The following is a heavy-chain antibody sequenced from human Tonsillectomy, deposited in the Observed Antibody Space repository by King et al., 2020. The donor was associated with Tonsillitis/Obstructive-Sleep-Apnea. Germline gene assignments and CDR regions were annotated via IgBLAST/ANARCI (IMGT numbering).Heavy chain of an antibody. CDR1: GYTFTSYG. J-gene: IGHJ5*02. CDR3: ARDPGIASYDFWRGRNWLEP. Sequence: QLVQSGAEVKKPGASVKVSCKASGYTFTSYGIMWVRQAPGQGLEWMGWISVYNGNTNYAQKLQGRVTMTTDTSPSTDYMELRSLRSDDTAVHYCARDPGIASYDFWRGRNWLEPWGQGTLVTVSS. D-gene: IGHD3-3*01. CDR2: ISVYNGNT. V-gene: IGHV1-18*01.